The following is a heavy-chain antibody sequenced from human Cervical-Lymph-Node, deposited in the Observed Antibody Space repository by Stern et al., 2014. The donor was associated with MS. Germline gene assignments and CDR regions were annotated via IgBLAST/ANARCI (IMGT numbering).Heavy chain of an antibody. CDR1: GGSITSTSYY. V-gene: IGHV4-39*01. Sequence: QVQLQESGPGLVKPSETLSLTCIVSGGSITSTSYYWGWIRQPPGKGLEFIGSIFYTGSTYYKSSLKSRVNISVDVSQNQFSLRLSSVTAADTAMYYCARLRGSSSYLIWFDPWGQGTLVTVSS. CDR2: IFYTGST. D-gene: IGHD6-13*01. CDR3: ARLRGSSSYLIWFDP. J-gene: IGHJ5*02.